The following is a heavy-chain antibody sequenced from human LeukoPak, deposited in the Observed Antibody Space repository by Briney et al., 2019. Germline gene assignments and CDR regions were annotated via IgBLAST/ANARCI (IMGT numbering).Heavy chain of an antibody. CDR2: INPSGGST. CDR1: GYTFTSYY. V-gene: IGHV1-46*01. Sequence: GSVTVSCKASGYTFTSYYMHWGRQAPGQGLEWMGIINPSGGSTSYAQKFQGRVTMTRETCTSAVYMELSSRRAVDTAVYYCAGVTAAAATWAWFAPWGQGTLVTVSS. J-gene: IGHJ5*02. D-gene: IGHD6-13*01. CDR3: AGVTAAAATWAWFAP.